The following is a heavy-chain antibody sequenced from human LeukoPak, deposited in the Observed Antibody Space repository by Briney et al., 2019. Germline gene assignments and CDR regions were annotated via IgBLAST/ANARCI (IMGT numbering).Heavy chain of an antibody. J-gene: IGHJ4*02. V-gene: IGHV3-48*01. CDR2: ISSGSGTI. Sequence: GGSLRLSCAASGFTFGCYGMNWVRQAPGKGLEWISYISSGSGTIYYADSVKGRFSISRDDAKSSLYLQVNSLRVEDTAVYYCARVASAWADDYWGQGALVTVSS. CDR3: ARVASAWADDY. D-gene: IGHD6-19*01. CDR1: GFTFGCYG.